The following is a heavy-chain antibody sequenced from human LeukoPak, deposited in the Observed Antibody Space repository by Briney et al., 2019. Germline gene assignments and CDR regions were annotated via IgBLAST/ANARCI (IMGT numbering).Heavy chain of an antibody. CDR1: GFTFDDYG. J-gene: IGHJ5*02. Sequence: GGSLRLSCAASGFTFDDYGMSWVRQAPGKGLEWVSGINWNGGSTGYADSVKGRFTISRDNAKNSLYLQMNSLRAEDTALYYCARVGSTYYDILTGYYLLGWFDPWGQGTLVTVSS. CDR2: INWNGGST. CDR3: ARVGSTYYDILTGYYLLGWFDP. V-gene: IGHV3-20*04. D-gene: IGHD3-9*01.